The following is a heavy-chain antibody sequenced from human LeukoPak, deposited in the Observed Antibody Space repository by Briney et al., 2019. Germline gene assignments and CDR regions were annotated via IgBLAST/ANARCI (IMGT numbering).Heavy chain of an antibody. CDR3: AREPSAIDY. CDR1: GFTFSNSW. V-gene: IGHV3-7*01. D-gene: IGHD3-3*01. CDR2: IKPDGSEK. J-gene: IGHJ4*02. Sequence: GGSLRLSCPASGFTFSNSWMAWVRQAPGKGLEWVANIKPDGSEKYYVDSVKGRFTISKDNAKNSLYLQMNSLRAEDTAVYYCAREPSAIDYWGQGTLVTVSS.